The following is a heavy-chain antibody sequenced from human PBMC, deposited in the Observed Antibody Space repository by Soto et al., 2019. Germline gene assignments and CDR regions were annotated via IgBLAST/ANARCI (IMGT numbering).Heavy chain of an antibody. CDR1: GFTFRSYS. CDR3: AREARTTVVTHDAFHI. CDR2: ISSSSSYI. D-gene: IGHD4-17*01. V-gene: IGHV3-21*01. J-gene: IGHJ3*02. Sequence: GGSLRLSCAASGFTFRSYSINWVPQGPGKGLEWVSSISSSSSYIYYADSVKGRFTISRDNAKNSLYLQMNSLRAEDTAVYYCAREARTTVVTHDAFHIWGQGTRVTVSS.